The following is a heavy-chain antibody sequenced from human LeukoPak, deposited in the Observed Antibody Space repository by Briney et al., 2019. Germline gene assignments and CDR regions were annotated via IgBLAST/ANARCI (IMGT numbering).Heavy chain of an antibody. CDR3: ARDVTLHYCSSTSCYLFWFDP. Sequence: ASVKVSCKASGYTFTGYYMHWVRQAPGQGLEGMGWINPNSCGTNYAQKFQGRVTMTRDTSISTAYMELSRLRSDDTAVYYCARDVTLHYCSSTSCYLFWFDPWGQGTLVTVSS. CDR2: INPNSCGT. D-gene: IGHD2-2*01. V-gene: IGHV1-2*02. J-gene: IGHJ5*02. CDR1: GYTFTGYY.